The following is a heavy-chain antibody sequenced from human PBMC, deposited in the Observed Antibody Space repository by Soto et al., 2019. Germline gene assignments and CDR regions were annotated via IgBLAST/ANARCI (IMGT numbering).Heavy chain of an antibody. Sequence: SETLSLTCTVSGGSISASSHYWFWIRQPPGKGLEWIGSVYYSGNTYRNPYLKSRVTMSVDTSKNQFSLKLSSVAAADTAIYDCSRVNYYASGICLYGMDVWGQGTTVTVSS. CDR3: SRVNYYASGICLYGMDV. J-gene: IGHJ6*02. CDR1: GGSISASSHY. V-gene: IGHV4-39*01. D-gene: IGHD3-10*01. CDR2: VYYSGNT.